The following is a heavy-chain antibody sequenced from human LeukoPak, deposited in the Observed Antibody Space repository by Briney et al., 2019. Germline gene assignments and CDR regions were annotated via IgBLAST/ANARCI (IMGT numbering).Heavy chain of an antibody. J-gene: IGHJ4*02. D-gene: IGHD3-16*02. CDR1: GFTFSNYW. Sequence: PGGSLRPSCAASGFTFSNYWMHWVRQVPGKGLVWVSRINSDGTFTTYADSVKGRFTISRDNTRNTLYLQMNSLRAEDTAVYYCASLLRGWGQGTLVTVSS. CDR3: ASLLRG. CDR2: INSDGTFT. V-gene: IGHV3-74*01.